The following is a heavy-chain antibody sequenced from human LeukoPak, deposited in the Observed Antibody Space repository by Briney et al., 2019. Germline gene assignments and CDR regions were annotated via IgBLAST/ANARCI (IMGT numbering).Heavy chain of an antibody. CDR2: IIPIFGTA. Sequence: ASVKVSCKASGGTFSSYAISWVRQAPGQGLEWMGGIIPIFGTANYAQKFQGRVTMTRDTSTSTVYMELSSLRSEGTAVYYCARDQLTGGEAYYFDYWGQGTLVTVSS. CDR3: ARDQLTGGEAYYFDY. D-gene: IGHD3-9*01. CDR1: GGTFSSYA. J-gene: IGHJ4*02. V-gene: IGHV1-69*05.